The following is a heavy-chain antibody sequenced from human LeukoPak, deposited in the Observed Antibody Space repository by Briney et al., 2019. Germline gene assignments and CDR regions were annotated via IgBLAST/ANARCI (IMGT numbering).Heavy chain of an antibody. J-gene: IGHJ4*02. CDR3: ARHSRHSYFDY. V-gene: IGHV5-51*01. CDR1: GYSFTSYW. CDR2: IQPGDSDT. Sequence: GESLKISCKGSGYSFTSYWIGWVRQMPGKGLEWVGVIQPGDSDTRYSPSFQGQVTISADKSISTAYLQWSSLKASDTAIYYCARHSRHSYFDYWGQGTLVTVSS.